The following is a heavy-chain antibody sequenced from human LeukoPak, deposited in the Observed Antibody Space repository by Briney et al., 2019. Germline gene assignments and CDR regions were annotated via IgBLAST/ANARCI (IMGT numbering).Heavy chain of an antibody. J-gene: IGHJ4*02. D-gene: IGHD1-26*01. V-gene: IGHV1-69*13. Sequence: GASVKVSCKASGGTFSRNAISWVRQAPGQGLEWMGGIIPIFGTTNYAQKFQGRVTITADESTSTAYMELSSLKSDDTAVYYCARGSGSYYFYYFQYWGQGTLVTVSS. CDR2: IIPIFGTT. CDR3: ARGSGSYYFYYFQY. CDR1: GGTFSRNA.